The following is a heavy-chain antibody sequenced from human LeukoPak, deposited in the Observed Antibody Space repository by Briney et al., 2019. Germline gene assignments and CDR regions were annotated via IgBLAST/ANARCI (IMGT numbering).Heavy chain of an antibody. D-gene: IGHD6-6*01. V-gene: IGHV3-33*01. J-gene: IGHJ4*02. CDR2: MWFDGSNI. Sequence: GRSRRLSCAASGFTFSSYGMHWVRQAPGKGLEWVAVMWFDGSNIYYADSVKGRFTISRDNSKNTLYLQMNSLRAEDTAVYYCARDYSSSWFRFFDYWGQGTPVTLSS. CDR3: ARDYSSSWFRFFDY. CDR1: GFTFSSYG.